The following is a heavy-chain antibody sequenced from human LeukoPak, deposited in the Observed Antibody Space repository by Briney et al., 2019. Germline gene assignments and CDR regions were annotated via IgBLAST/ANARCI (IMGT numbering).Heavy chain of an antibody. V-gene: IGHV4-59*06. CDR3: ARGDIGHYDSSGPYDP. CDR2: IYYSGST. J-gene: IGHJ5*02. CDR1: GGSSSSYY. D-gene: IGHD3-22*01. Sequence: SETLSLTCTVAGGSSSSYYWSWIRQPPGKGREGSGYIYYSGSTYYNPSLKSRVAISVDTSKNQFTLKLSSVTAADTDVYYSARGDIGHYDSSGPYDPWGQGTLVTVSS.